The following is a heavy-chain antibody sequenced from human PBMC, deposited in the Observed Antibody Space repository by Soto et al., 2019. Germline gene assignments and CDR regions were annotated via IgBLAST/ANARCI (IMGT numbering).Heavy chain of an antibody. D-gene: IGHD3-10*01. CDR3: ARALGPSLWFGDPHWAPGIGY. CDR1: GGSISSYY. CDR2: IYYSGST. Sequence: QVQLQESGPGLVKPSETLSLTCTVSGGSISSYYWSWIRQPPGKGLEWIGYIYYSGSTNYNPSLMSRVTISVDTSKNQFSLKLSSVTAAATAVYYCARALGPSLWFGDPHWAPGIGYWGQGTLVTVSS. J-gene: IGHJ4*02. V-gene: IGHV4-59*01.